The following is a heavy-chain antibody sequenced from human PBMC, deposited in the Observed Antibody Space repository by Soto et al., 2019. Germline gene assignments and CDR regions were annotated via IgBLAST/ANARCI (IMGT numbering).Heavy chain of an antibody. Sequence: ASVKVSCKASGGTFSSYAISWVRQAPGQGLEWMGGIIPIFGTANYAQKLQGRVTITADESTSTAYMELSSLRSEDTAVYYCARGEQWLVLDYYYYGMDVWGQGTTVTVSS. CDR1: GGTFSSYA. CDR2: IIPIFGTA. D-gene: IGHD6-19*01. J-gene: IGHJ6*02. V-gene: IGHV1-69*13. CDR3: ARGEQWLVLDYYYYGMDV.